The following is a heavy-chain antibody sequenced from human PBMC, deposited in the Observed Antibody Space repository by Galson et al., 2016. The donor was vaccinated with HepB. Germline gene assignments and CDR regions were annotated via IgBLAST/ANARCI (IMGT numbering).Heavy chain of an antibody. D-gene: IGHD6-6*01. CDR1: GFTFNSYA. Sequence: SLRLSCAASGFTFNSYAMTWVHQPPGKGLEWVSTIGGSGGRTYYRGSVKGRFAISRENAKKSLFLQMNSLRAGDTAVYYCARGDSSYSGMDVWGQGTAVTVSS. CDR3: ARGDSSYSGMDV. J-gene: IGHJ6*02. CDR2: IGGSGGRT. V-gene: IGHV3-23*01.